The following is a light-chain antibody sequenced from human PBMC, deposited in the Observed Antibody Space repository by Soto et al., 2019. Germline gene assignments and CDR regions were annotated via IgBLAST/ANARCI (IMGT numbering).Light chain of an antibody. CDR3: AAWDDSLNGPV. J-gene: IGLJ3*02. CDR2: SNN. CDR1: SSNIGSNS. V-gene: IGLV1-44*01. Sequence: QSVLTQPPSASGTPGQRVTISCSGSSSNIGSNSVNWYQQLPGPAPKLLIYSNNQRPSGVPDRFSGSKSGTSAFLAISGLQSEDEADYYCAAWDDSLNGPVFGGGTKLTVL.